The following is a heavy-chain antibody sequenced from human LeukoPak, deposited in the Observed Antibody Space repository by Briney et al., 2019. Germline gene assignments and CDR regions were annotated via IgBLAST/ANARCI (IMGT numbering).Heavy chain of an antibody. J-gene: IGHJ4*02. CDR3: ARGTGTTAYFDY. CDR1: GFTFSSYS. V-gene: IGHV3-21*01. Sequence: GGSLRLSCAASGFTFSSYSMNWVRQAPGKGLEWVSSISSSSSYIYYADSVKGRFTISRDNAKNSLYLQMNSLRAEDTAVYYCARGTGTTAYFDYWGQGTLVTVSS. CDR2: ISSSSSYI. D-gene: IGHD1-1*01.